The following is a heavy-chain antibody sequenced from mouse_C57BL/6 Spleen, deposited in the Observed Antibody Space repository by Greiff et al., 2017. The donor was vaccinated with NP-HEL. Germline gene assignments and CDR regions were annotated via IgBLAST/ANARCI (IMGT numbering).Heavy chain of an antibody. Sequence: QVQLQQPGAELVKPGAAGKVDCKAGGYTGTSNCMHWVKQRPGQCLDCIGSIPPSDSETNYNQKFKGKATLTVDKSSSTAYMQLSSLTSEDSAVYYCAIPYYGSSSFDYWGKRTTLTVSS. CDR3: AIPYYGSSSFDY. V-gene: IGHV1-74*01. D-gene: IGHD1-1*01. CDR2: IPPSDSET. CDR1: GYTGTSNC. J-gene: IGHJ2*01.